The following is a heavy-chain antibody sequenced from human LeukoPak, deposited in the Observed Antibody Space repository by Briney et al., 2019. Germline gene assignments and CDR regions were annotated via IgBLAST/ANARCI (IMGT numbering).Heavy chain of an antibody. J-gene: IGHJ4*02. D-gene: IGHD6-6*01. V-gene: IGHV3-23*01. Sequence: GGSLTLSCVASGFTFSSYAKSWVRQAPGKGLEWAAAISGSGGSTYYAEYVKGRFTISRDNSKDTLYLQMNSLRAEDTAVYYCAKRAVAAQRTIDYWGQGTLVTVCS. CDR2: ISGSGGST. CDR1: GFTFSSYA. CDR3: AKRAVAAQRTIDY.